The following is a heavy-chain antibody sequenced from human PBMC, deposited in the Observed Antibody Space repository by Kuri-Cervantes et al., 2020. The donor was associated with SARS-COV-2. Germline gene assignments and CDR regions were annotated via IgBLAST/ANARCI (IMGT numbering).Heavy chain of an antibody. CDR2: ISGSGGST. V-gene: IGHV3-23*01. Sequence: GGSLRLSCAASGFTFSSYAMSWVRQAPGKGLEWVSAISGSGGSTCYADSVKGRFTISRDNSKNTLYLQMNSLRAEDTAVYYCASRRDAAAGGLYYYYYMDVWGKGTTVTVSS. D-gene: IGHD6-13*01. CDR3: ASRRDAAAGGLYYYYYMDV. CDR1: GFTFSSYA. J-gene: IGHJ6*03.